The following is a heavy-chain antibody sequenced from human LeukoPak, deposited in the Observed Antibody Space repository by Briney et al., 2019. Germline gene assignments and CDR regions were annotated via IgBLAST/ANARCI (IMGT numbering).Heavy chain of an antibody. Sequence: ASVKVSCKASGYTFTIYYMHWVRQVPGPGLEWVGVIDPSGGGRSYAQKYQGRVTMTRDTSTSTVYMELSSLRSDDTAVYYCARDWPGGNSHFDYWGQGTLVTVSS. CDR2: IDPSGGGR. D-gene: IGHD4-23*01. J-gene: IGHJ4*02. V-gene: IGHV1-46*01. CDR1: GYTFTIYY. CDR3: ARDWPGGNSHFDY.